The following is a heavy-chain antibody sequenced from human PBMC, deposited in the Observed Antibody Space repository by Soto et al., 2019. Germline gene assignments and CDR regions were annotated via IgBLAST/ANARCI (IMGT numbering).Heavy chain of an antibody. D-gene: IGHD2-8*02. CDR1: GGSISSYY. Sequence: SETLSLTCTVSGGSISSYYWSWLRQPPGKGLEWIGYIYNIGSTNYNPSLRSRVTMSIDTSQEQFSLKVSSVTATDTAVYYCAILFNLPLPRTGIDFWGPGILVTVFS. CDR2: IYNIGST. J-gene: IGHJ4*02. V-gene: IGHV4-59*08. CDR3: AILFNLPLPRTGIDF.